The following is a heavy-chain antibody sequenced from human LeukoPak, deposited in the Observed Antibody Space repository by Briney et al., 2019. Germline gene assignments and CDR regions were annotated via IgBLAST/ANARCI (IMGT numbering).Heavy chain of an antibody. CDR1: GYTFTGQY. D-gene: IGHD5-24*01. J-gene: IGHJ4*02. V-gene: IGHV1-18*01. Sequence: ASVKVSCKASGYTFTGQYMHWVRQAPGQGLEWMGWISAYNGNTNYAQKLQGRVTMTTDTSTSTAYMELRSLRSDDTAVYYCARERGGYNIDYWGQGTLVTVSS. CDR3: ARERGGYNIDY. CDR2: ISAYNGNT.